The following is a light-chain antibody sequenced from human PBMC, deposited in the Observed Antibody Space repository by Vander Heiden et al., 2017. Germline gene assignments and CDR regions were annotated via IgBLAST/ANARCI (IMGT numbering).Light chain of an antibody. CDR2: DHS. CDR1: DIGSKS. CDR3: QVWDRSTDHWV. Sequence: SYLLTQPPSVPVAPGQAAQIHCGGNDIGSKSVHWSQQKPGQAPMLVVYDHSDRPSGIPERFSGSNSVNTATLTITRLEAGDEADYYCQVWDRSTDHWVFGGGTKLTVL. J-gene: IGLJ3*02. V-gene: IGLV3-21*02.